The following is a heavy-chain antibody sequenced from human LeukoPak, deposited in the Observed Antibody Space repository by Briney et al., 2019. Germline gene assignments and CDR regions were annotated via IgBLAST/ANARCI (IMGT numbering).Heavy chain of an antibody. J-gene: IGHJ4*02. D-gene: IGHD3-22*01. CDR2: ISGSGGST. Sequence: GGSLRLSCAASGFTFSSYAMSWVRQAPGKGLEWVSAISGSGGSTYYADSVKGRFIISRDNSKNTLYLQMNSLRAEDTAVYYCAKDRGAGYYDSSGYYWVLIPLDYWGQGTLVTVSS. CDR3: AKDRGAGYYDSSGYYWVLIPLDY. V-gene: IGHV3-23*01. CDR1: GFTFSSYA.